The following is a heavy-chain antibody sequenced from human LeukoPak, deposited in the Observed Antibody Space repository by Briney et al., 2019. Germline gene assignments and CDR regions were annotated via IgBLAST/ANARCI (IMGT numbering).Heavy chain of an antibody. CDR1: GFTFNNFA. J-gene: IGHJ4*01. D-gene: IGHD2/OR15-2a*01. V-gene: IGHV3-23*01. CDR2: ISGSGDST. CDR3: AKSTTYYSESMTYPDY. Sequence: GVSLRLSCAASGFTFNNFAMSWVRQAPGKGLEWVSSISGSGDSTNYADSVKGRFTIARDNSKHTLYLQMNSLRVEDTAVYYCAKSTTYYSESMTYPDYWGLGTLVTVAS.